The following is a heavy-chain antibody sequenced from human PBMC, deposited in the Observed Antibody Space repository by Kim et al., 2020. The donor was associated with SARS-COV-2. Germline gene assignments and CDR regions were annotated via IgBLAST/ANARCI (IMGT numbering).Heavy chain of an antibody. V-gene: IGHV3-74*01. Sequence: GSLRLSCSASGFTFSSYWMHWVRQAPGKGLVWVSRVNRDGSTKNYADSVKGRFTISRDNAKNTLYLQMNSLRAEDTAVYYCARETPVRGEYYFDYWGQGILVTVSS. J-gene: IGHJ4*02. CDR3: ARETPVRGEYYFDY. CDR2: VNRDGSTK. D-gene: IGHD3-10*01. CDR1: GFTFSSYW.